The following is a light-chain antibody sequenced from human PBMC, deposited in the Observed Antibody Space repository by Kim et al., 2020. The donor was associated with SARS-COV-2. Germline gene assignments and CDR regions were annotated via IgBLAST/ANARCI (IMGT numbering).Light chain of an antibody. J-gene: IGLJ1*01. CDR3: QAWDSSTAV. V-gene: IGLV3-1*01. Sequence: VSPGQTASNTCSGDKLGDKYACWYQQKPGQSPVLVIYQDSKRPSGIPERFSGSNSGNTATLTISGTQAMDEADYYCQAWDSSTAVFGTGTKVTVL. CDR1: KLGDKY. CDR2: QDS.